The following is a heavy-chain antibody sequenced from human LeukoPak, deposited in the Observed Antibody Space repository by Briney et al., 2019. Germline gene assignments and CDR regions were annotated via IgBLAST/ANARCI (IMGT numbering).Heavy chain of an antibody. Sequence: GGSLRLSCAASGFTFSSYSMNLVRQARGTGLEWVSYISSSSSTIYHADSVKGRFTISRGNAKNSLYLQMNSLRDEDTAVYYCASDFDYPDYIDYWGQGTLVTVSS. CDR3: ASDFDYPDYIDY. V-gene: IGHV3-48*02. CDR1: GFTFSSYS. J-gene: IGHJ4*02. D-gene: IGHD3-9*01. CDR2: ISSSSSTI.